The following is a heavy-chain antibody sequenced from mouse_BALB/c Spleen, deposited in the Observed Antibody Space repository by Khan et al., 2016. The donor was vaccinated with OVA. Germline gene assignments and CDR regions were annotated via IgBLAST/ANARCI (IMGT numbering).Heavy chain of an antibody. J-gene: IGHJ3*01. D-gene: IGHD1-1*01. V-gene: IGHV1-84*02. CDR3: ARGNYYGTTSWFGY. CDR1: GYIFTDYY. CDR2: IYPGRGTS. Sequence: QVQLQQSGPELVKPGASVKISCKASGYIFTDYYINWVQQKPGQGLEWIGWIYPGRGTSKYNENFKDKATLTVDNSSSTAYMQISSLTSEATAVLCAARGNYYGTTSWFGYWGQGTLVTVS.